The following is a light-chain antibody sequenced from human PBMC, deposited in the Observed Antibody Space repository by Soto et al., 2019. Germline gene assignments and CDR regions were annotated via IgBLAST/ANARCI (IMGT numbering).Light chain of an antibody. V-gene: IGKV1-9*01. CDR1: QGIASH. CDR2: AAS. Sequence: DIQLTQSPSFLSASVGDRVTITCRASQGIASHLAWYQQKPGKAPKLLIYAASTLQSGVPSRFSGSGSGTEFTLTISSLQPEDFATYYCQQLNSFPHTSGQGTKLEIK. CDR3: QQLNSFPHT. J-gene: IGKJ2*01.